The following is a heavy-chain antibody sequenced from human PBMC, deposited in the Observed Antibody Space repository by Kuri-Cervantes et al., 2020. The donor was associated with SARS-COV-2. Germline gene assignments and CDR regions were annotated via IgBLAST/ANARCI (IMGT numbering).Heavy chain of an antibody. D-gene: IGHD1-26*01. Sequence: GESLKISCAASGFTFNNYLMLWVRQAPGKGLEWAAVISYDGNSKYYADSVMGRFTISRDNSKNTLYLQMNSLRAEDTAVYYCAKEGWELQGGSDAFDIWGQGTMVTVSS. CDR1: GFTFNNYL. V-gene: IGHV3-30*18. CDR2: ISYDGNSK. CDR3: AKEGWELQGGSDAFDI. J-gene: IGHJ3*02.